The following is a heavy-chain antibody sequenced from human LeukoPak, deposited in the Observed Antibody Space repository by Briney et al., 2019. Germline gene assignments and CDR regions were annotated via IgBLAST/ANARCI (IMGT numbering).Heavy chain of an antibody. CDR2: INHSGST. V-gene: IGHV4-34*01. D-gene: IGHD6-19*01. CDR1: GGSFSGYY. Sequence: AETLSLTCAVYGGSFSGYYWSWIRQPPGKGLEWIGEINHSGSTNYNPSLKSRVTISVDTSKNQFSLKLSSVTAADTAVYYCARELGYSSGYWGQGTLVTVSS. J-gene: IGHJ4*02. CDR3: ARELGYSSGY.